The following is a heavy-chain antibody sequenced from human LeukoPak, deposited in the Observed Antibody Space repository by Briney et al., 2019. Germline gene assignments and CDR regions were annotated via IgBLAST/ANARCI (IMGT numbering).Heavy chain of an antibody. CDR3: AKEFREQQLVRGYYYYYYYMDV. V-gene: IGHV3-23*01. CDR1: GFTFSSYA. J-gene: IGHJ6*03. CDR2: IRGSGGST. D-gene: IGHD6-13*01. Sequence: GGSLRLSCAASGFTFSSYAMSWVRQAPGKGLEWVSGIRGSGGSTYYADSVKGRFTISRDNSKNTLYLQMNSLRAEDTAVYYCAKEFREQQLVRGYYYYYYYMDVWGKGTTVTISS.